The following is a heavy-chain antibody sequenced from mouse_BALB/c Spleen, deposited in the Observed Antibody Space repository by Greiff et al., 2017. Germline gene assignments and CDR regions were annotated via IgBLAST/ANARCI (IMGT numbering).Heavy chain of an antibody. D-gene: IGHD1-1*01. V-gene: IGHV3-8*02. CDR2: ISYSGST. Sequence: EVQRVESGPSLVKPSQTLSLTCSVTGDSITSGYWNWIRKFPGNKLEYMGYISYSGSTYYNPSLKSRISITRDTSKNQYYLQLNSVTTEDTATYYCARFYYYGSSLYWYFDVWGAGTTVTVSS. J-gene: IGHJ1*01. CDR3: ARFYYYGSSLYWYFDV. CDR1: GDSITSGY.